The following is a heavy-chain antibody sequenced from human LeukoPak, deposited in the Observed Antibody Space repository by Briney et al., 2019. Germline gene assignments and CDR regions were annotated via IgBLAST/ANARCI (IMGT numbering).Heavy chain of an antibody. CDR2: ISSSSSYI. V-gene: IGHV3-21*01. J-gene: IGHJ4*02. CDR3: ARDSSGNEIYYFDY. CDR1: GFTFSSYS. Sequence: PGGSLRLSCAASGFTFSSYSMNWVRQAPGKGLEWVSSISSSSSYIYYADSVKGRFTISRDNAKNSLYLQMNSLRAEDTAVYYCARDSSGNEIYYFDYWGQGTLVTVYS. D-gene: IGHD1-1*01.